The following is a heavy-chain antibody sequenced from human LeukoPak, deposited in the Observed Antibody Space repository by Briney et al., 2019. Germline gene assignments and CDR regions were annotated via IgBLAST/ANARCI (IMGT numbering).Heavy chain of an antibody. D-gene: IGHD3-22*01. CDR2: INHSGST. CDR1: GGSFSGYY. V-gene: IGHV4-34*01. CDR3: ARRCSGYYFDY. J-gene: IGHJ4*02. Sequence: PSETLSLTCAVYGGSFSGYYWSWIRQPPGKGLEWIGEINHSGSTNYNPSLKSRGTISVDTSKNQFFLKLSSVTAAETAVYYCARRCSGYYFDYWGQGTLVTVSS.